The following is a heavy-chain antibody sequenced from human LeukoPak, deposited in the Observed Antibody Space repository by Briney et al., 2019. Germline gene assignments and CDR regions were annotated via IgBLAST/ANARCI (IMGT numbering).Heavy chain of an antibody. CDR2: IQYDGSNK. CDR1: GFTFSSYG. Sequence: PGGSLRLSCAASGFTFSSYGMHWVRQAPGKGLEWVAFIQYDGSNKYHADSVKGRFTISRDNSKNTLYLQMNSLRAEDTAVYYRAKDHFRYCSSTSCSLPYAFGGQGTLVTVSS. CDR3: AKDHFRYCSSTSCSLPYAF. D-gene: IGHD2-2*01. V-gene: IGHV3-30*02. J-gene: IGHJ4*02.